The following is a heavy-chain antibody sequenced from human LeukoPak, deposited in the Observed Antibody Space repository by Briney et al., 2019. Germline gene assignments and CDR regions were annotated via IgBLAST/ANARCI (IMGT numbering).Heavy chain of an antibody. CDR1: GGSISSYY. CDR2: IYYSGST. CDR3: SGGDGYKNSY. V-gene: IGHV4-59*12. D-gene: IGHD5-24*01. J-gene: IGHJ4*02. Sequence: SETLSLTCTVSGGSISSYYWSWIRQPPGKGLEWIGYIYYSGSTNYNPSLKSRVTISVDTSKNQFSLTLSSVTAADTAVYYCSGGDGYKNSYWGQGTLVTVSS.